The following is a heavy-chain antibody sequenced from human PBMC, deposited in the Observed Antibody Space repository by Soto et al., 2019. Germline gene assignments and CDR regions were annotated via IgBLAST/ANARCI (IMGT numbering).Heavy chain of an antibody. CDR2: IYYSGST. CDR1: GGSLSSGGYY. V-gene: IGHV4-31*03. D-gene: IGHD3-22*01. CDR3: ARDRPTRYYDGSGYYQYYGMDV. Sequence: SETLSLTCPVSGGSLSSGGYYWSWIRQHPGKGLEWIGYIYYSGSTYYNPSLKSRVTISVDTSKNQFSLKLSSVTAADTAVYYCARDRPTRYYDGSGYYQYYGMDVWGQGTTVTVSS. J-gene: IGHJ6*02.